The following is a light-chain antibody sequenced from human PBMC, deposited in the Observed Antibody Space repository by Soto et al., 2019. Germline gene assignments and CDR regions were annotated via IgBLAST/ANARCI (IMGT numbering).Light chain of an antibody. Sequence: EIVLTQSTGTLSSSPGARTTLSCRASQSIDNRYFAWYQHKPGQAPRLLIYATSSRATGIPDRFGGSGSGTVFTLTIKRLELEFCAVYYSQEYYASYWTFGYGIGVDIK. CDR3: QEYYASYWT. CDR2: ATS. V-gene: IGKV3-20*01. J-gene: IGKJ1*01. CDR1: QSIDNRY.